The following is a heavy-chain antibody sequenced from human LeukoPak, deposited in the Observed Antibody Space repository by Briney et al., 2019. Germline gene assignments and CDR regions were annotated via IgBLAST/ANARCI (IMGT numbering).Heavy chain of an antibody. V-gene: IGHV4-59*01. D-gene: IGHD6-13*01. CDR3: AKVVIAAAGTNYYYYMDV. CDR1: GGSISSYY. J-gene: IGHJ6*03. Sequence: SETLSLTCTVSGGSISSYYWSWVRQPPGKGLEWIGYIYYSGGTNYNPSLKSRVTISVDTSKNQFSLKLSSVTAADTAVYYCAKVVIAAAGTNYYYYMDVWGKGTTVTVSS. CDR2: IYYSGGT.